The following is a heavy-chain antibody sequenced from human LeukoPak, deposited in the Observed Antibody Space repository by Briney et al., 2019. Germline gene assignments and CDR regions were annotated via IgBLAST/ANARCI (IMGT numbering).Heavy chain of an antibody. CDR2: IWSDGSYK. J-gene: IGHJ5*02. CDR1: GFTFRTHG. Sequence: PGGSLRLSCAASGFTFRTHGMHWVRQAPGKGLEWVAVIWSDGSYKYYADSVKGRFTISRDFSKNTLYLQMNSLRAEDTALYYCVKVHIVATIGWFDPWGQGTLVTVSS. V-gene: IGHV3-33*06. CDR3: VKVHIVATIGWFDP. D-gene: IGHD5-12*01.